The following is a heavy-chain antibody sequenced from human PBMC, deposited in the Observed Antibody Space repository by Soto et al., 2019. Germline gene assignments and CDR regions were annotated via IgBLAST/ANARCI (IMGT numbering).Heavy chain of an antibody. CDR3: ARGGGVGVAGSAAFEM. J-gene: IGHJ3*02. CDR2: INPATGAA. D-gene: IGHD3-3*01. Sequence: QLHLVQSGAVVKKPGASVTVSCSASGYPVTAYCMHWVRQAPGRGLEWMGGINPATGAAKYTQTFQGRVTMARDTSTSTVFMELSGLTSEDTAVFYWARGGGVGVAGSAAFEMWGQGTLVTVSS. V-gene: IGHV1-2*02. CDR1: GYPVTAYC.